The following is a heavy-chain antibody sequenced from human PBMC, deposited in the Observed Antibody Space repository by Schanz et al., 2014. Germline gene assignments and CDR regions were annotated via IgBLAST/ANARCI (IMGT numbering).Heavy chain of an antibody. V-gene: IGHV1-18*01. CDR3: ARGGYSSGWYDRDIAHFDY. Sequence: QVQLVQSGGEMKKPGASVKVSCKASGYTFTDYGLSWVRQAPGQGLEWLGWINAGTGNTEYSQKFQGRVTITRDTLASTAYMEVSSLRSEDTAVYYCARGGYSSGWYDRDIAHFDYWGQGTLVTVSS. CDR2: INAGTGNT. CDR1: GYTFTDYG. J-gene: IGHJ4*02. D-gene: IGHD6-19*01.